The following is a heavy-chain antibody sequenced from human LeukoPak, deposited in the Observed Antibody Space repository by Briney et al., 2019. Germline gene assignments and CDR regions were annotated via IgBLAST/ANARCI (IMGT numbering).Heavy chain of an antibody. J-gene: IGHJ4*02. CDR1: GFTFSRYA. CDR2: ISGSGFST. Sequence: PGGSLRLSCAASGFTFSRYAMHWVRQAPGKGLEWVSTISGSGFSTYYADSVKGRFTISRDNSKNTLYLQMNSLRAEDTAVYYCAKDTVNYYYTSGSYPDSWGPGTLVTVSS. V-gene: IGHV3-23*01. CDR3: AKDTVNYYYTSGSYPDS. D-gene: IGHD3-10*01.